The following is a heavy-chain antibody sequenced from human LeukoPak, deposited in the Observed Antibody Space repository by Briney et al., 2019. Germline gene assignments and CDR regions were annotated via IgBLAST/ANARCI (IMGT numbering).Heavy chain of an antibody. Sequence: GASVKVSCKASGYTFTSYYMHWVRQAPGQGLEWMGIINPSGGSTSYAQKFQGRVTMTRDMSTSTVYMELSSLRSEDTAVYYCARSERSSGWYPGAAHDYWGQGTLVTVSS. V-gene: IGHV1-46*01. CDR3: ARSERSSGWYPGAAHDY. J-gene: IGHJ4*02. CDR1: GYTFTSYY. D-gene: IGHD6-19*01. CDR2: INPSGGST.